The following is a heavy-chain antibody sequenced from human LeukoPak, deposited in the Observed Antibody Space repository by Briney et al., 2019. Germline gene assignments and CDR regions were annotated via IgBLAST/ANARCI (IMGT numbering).Heavy chain of an antibody. CDR1: GGSISSGSYY. CDR3: ARGGMTTVTTATHWFDP. J-gene: IGHJ5*02. V-gene: IGHV4-39*07. D-gene: IGHD4-17*01. Sequence: KPSQTLSLTCTVSGGSISSGSYYWSWIRQPPGKGLEWIGSIYYSGSTYYNPSLKSRVTISVDTSKNQFSLKLSSVTAADTAVYYCARGGMTTVTTATHWFDPWGRGTLVTVSS. CDR2: IYYSGST.